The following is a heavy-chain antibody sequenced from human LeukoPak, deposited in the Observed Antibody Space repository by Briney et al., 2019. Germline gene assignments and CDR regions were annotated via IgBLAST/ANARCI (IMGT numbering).Heavy chain of an antibody. J-gene: IGHJ3*02. CDR3: ARDGAPDAFDI. CDR2: ISSSSSTI. Sequence: PGGSLRLSCAAPGFTFSSYSMNWVRQAPGKGLEWVSYISSSSSTIYYADSVKGRFTISRDNAKSSPYLQMNSLRAEDTAVYYCARDGAPDAFDIWGQGTMVTVSS. CDR1: GFTFSSYS. V-gene: IGHV3-48*01. D-gene: IGHD3-16*01.